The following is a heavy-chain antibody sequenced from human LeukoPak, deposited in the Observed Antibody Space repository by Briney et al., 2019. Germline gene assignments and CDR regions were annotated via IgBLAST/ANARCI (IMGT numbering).Heavy chain of an antibody. D-gene: IGHD3-10*01. Sequence: PGGSLRLSCAASGFTVSSNYMSWVRQAPGKGLEWVSVIYSGGSTYYADSVKGRFTISRDNSKNTLYLQMNSLRAEDTAVYYCARDLAGDQEDYWGQGTLVTVSS. J-gene: IGHJ4*02. CDR1: GFTVSSNY. CDR3: ARDLAGDQEDY. V-gene: IGHV3-66*01. CDR2: IYSGGST.